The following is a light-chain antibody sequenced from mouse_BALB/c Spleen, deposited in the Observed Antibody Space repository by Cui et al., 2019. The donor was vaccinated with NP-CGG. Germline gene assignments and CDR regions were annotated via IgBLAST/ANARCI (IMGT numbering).Light chain of an antibody. J-gene: IGLJ1*01. CDR1: TGAVTTSNY. CDR2: GTN. V-gene: IGLV1*01. CDR3: ALWYSNHWV. Sequence: QAVVTQESPLTTSPGETVTLTCRSSTGAVTTSNYANWVQEKPDHLFTGLIGGTNNRAPGVPARFSGSLIGYKAALTITGAQTEDEAIYFCALWYSNHWVFGGGTKLTVL.